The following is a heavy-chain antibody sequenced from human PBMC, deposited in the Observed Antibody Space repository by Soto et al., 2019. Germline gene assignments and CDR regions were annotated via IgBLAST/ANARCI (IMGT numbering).Heavy chain of an antibody. Sequence: SETLSLTCTVSGGSISSGVYYWSWIRQHPGKGLEWIGYIYYSGSTYYNPSLKSRVTISVDTSKNQFSLKLSSVTAADTAVYYCASLYSYGFSYYYYYGMDVWGQGTTVTVSS. CDR1: GGSISSGVYY. D-gene: IGHD5-18*01. V-gene: IGHV4-30-4*08. CDR3: ASLYSYGFSYYYYYGMDV. J-gene: IGHJ6*02. CDR2: IYYSGST.